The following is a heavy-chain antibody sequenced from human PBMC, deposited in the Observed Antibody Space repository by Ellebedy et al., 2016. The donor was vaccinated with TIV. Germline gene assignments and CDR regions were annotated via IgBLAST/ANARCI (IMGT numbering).Heavy chain of an antibody. J-gene: IGHJ4*02. CDR1: GGTLRSYG. CDR3: AREGGAYYFDY. V-gene: IGHV1-18*01. Sequence: AASVKVSCKAYGGTLRSYGISWVRQAPGQGLEWMGWISAYNGNTNYAQKLQGRVTMTTDTSTSTASVELRSLRSDDTAVYYCAREGGAYYFDYWGQGTLVTVSS. D-gene: IGHD1-26*01. CDR2: ISAYNGNT.